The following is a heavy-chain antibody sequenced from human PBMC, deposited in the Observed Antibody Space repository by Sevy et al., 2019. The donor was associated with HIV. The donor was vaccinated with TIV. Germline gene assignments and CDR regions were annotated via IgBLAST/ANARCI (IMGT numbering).Heavy chain of an antibody. J-gene: IGHJ4*02. CDR1: GGSISRNSYD. CDR3: ARHGGLVDRGFDF. D-gene: IGHD2-21*01. Sequence: SETLSLTCSVSGGSISRNSYDWGWIRQPPGKGLEWIGSTFYSGNTYDATSLRSRVTISVDTSKNPFSLNLSSVTDADTAVYYCARHGGLVDRGFDFWGQGTLVTVSS. V-gene: IGHV4-39*01. CDR2: TFYSGNT.